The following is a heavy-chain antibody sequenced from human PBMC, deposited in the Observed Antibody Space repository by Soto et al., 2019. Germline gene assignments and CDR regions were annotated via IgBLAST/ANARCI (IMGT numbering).Heavy chain of an antibody. CDR1: GGSISTEYYY. V-gene: IGHV4-31*03. CDR3: ARGIPLVGATTLDSFAS. J-gene: IGHJ4*02. Sequence: NLSLTCSVSGGSISTEYYYWNWIRQHPGKGLEWSGYFYNSGSTHDNPSLMSRVAISVDTSKNQFSLKLSSMTAADTAVYYCARGIPLVGATTLDSFASWGPVALATV. CDR2: FYNSGST. D-gene: IGHD1-26*01.